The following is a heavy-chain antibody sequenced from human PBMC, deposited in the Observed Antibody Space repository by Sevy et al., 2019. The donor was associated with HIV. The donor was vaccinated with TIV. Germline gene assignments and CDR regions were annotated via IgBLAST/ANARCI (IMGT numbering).Heavy chain of an antibody. Sequence: GGSLRLSCTASGFTFRTYAMSWVRQAPGKGLDWVSGKGLEWVSAISGSDSTYYADSVKGRFTISRDNFKNTLYLQMNSLTAEDTAVYYCARPRANYVDNYFFYAMDVWGQGTTVTVSS. V-gene: IGHV3-23*01. CDR2: ISGSDST. D-gene: IGHD4-17*01. CDR3: ARPRANYVDNYFFYAMDV. CDR1: GFTFRTYA. J-gene: IGHJ6*02.